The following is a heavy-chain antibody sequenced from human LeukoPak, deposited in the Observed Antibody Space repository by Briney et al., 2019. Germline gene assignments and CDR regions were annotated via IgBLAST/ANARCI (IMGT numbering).Heavy chain of an antibody. Sequence: GGSLRLSCAASGFTVSSNYMSWVRQASGKGLEWVSVIYSGGSTYYADSAKGRFTISRDNSKNTVYLHMKSLRAEDTAVYYCARDLIGGKFDYWGQGTLVTVSS. CDR3: ARDLIGGKFDY. CDR2: IYSGGST. CDR1: GFTVSSNY. V-gene: IGHV3-53*01. J-gene: IGHJ4*02. D-gene: IGHD4-23*01.